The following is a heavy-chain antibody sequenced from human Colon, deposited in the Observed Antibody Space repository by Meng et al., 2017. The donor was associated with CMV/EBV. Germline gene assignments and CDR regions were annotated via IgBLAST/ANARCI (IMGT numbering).Heavy chain of an antibody. CDR1: GFTFSSYS. V-gene: IGHV3-48*04. CDR3: AVQVGPTERYFDI. CDR2: ITPDSTTK. Sequence: GGSLRLSCAASGFTFSSYSMNWVRQAPGKGLEWLSYITPDSTTKYHADSVKGRFTVSRDNAKNLMYLQMNSLRAEDTAVYYCAVQVGPTERYFDIWGRGTLVTVSS. D-gene: IGHD1-26*01. J-gene: IGHJ2*01.